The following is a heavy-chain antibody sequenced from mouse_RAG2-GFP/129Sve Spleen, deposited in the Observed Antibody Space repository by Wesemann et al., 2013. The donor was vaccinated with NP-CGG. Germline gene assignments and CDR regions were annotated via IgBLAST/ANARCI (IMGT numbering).Heavy chain of an antibody. CDR3: TRYSYDGYFAY. J-gene: IGHJ3*01. D-gene: IGHD2-3*01. V-gene: IGHV1S81*02. Sequence: QVQLQQSGAELVKPGASVKLSCKASGYTFTSYYMYWVKQRPGQGLEWIGEINPSNGGTNFNEKFKSKATLTVDKSSSTAYMQLSSLTSEDSAVYYCTRYSYDGYFAYWGQGTLVTVSA. CDR1: GYTFTSYY. CDR2: INPSNGGT.